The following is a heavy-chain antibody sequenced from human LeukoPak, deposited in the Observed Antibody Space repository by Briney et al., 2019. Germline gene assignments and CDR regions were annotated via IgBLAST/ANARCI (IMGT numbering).Heavy chain of an antibody. CDR2: ISSSSSTT. CDR3: ARDDSSGFNAFDI. Sequence: TGGSLRLSCAASGFTFSSYSMTWVRQAPGKGLEWVSYISSSSSTTYYADSVKGRFTISRDNAKNSLYLQMNSLRDEDTAVYYCARDDSSGFNAFDIWGQGTMVTVSS. D-gene: IGHD6-19*01. J-gene: IGHJ3*02. V-gene: IGHV3-48*02. CDR1: GFTFSSYS.